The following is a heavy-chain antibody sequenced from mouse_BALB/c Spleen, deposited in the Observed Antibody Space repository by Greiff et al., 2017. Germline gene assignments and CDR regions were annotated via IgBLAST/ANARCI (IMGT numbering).Heavy chain of an antibody. D-gene: IGHD2-3*01. V-gene: IGHV1-18*01. J-gene: IGHJ4*01. CDR3: ARWDDGYYGAMDY. Sequence: VQLQQSGPELVKPGASVKIPCKASGYTFTDYNMDWVKQSHGKSLEWIGDINPNNGGTIYNQKFKGKATLTVDKSSSTAYMELRSLTSEDTAVYYCARWDDGYYGAMDYWGQGTSVTVSS. CDR2: INPNNGGT. CDR1: GYTFTDYN.